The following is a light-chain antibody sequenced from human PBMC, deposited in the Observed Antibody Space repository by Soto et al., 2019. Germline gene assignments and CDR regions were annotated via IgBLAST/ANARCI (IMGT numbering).Light chain of an antibody. Sequence: SYELTQPPSVSVAPGQAASMTCGGTNLGSKSVHGYLQRPGQAPVLVIYDDNDRPSGIPERFSGSNSGNTATLTISRVEAGDEADYYCQVWDSGTDHWVFGGGTKLTVL. CDR2: DDN. J-gene: IGLJ3*02. CDR3: QVWDSGTDHWV. V-gene: IGLV3-21*02. CDR1: NLGSKS.